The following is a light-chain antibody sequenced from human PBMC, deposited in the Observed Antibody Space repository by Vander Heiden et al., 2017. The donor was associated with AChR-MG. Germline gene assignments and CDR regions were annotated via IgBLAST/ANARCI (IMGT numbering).Light chain of an antibody. CDR1: SSDVGGYNY. J-gene: IGLJ2*01. V-gene: IGLV2-8*01. CDR3: SSYAGSNSVV. CDR2: EVS. Sequence: SALTRPPSSSASPGASVTISCTGTSSDVGGYNYVSWYQQHPGKAPKLMIYEVSKRPSGVPDRFSGSKSGNTASLTVSGLQAEDEADYYCSSYAGSNSVVFGGGTKLTVL.